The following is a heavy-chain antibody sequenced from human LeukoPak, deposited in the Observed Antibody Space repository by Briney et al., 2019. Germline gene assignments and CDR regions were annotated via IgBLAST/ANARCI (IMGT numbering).Heavy chain of an antibody. CDR1: GGTFSSYA. D-gene: IGHD3/OR15-3a*01. CDR2: IIPIRGIA. CDR3: ARVGLVLYYYGMDV. J-gene: IGHJ6*02. V-gene: IGHV1-69*04. Sequence: SVTVSCKASGGTFSSYAISWVRQAPGQGLEWMGRIIPIRGIANYAQKFQGRVTITADKSTSTAYMELSSLRSEDTAVYYCARVGLVLYYYGMDVGGQGTTVTVSS.